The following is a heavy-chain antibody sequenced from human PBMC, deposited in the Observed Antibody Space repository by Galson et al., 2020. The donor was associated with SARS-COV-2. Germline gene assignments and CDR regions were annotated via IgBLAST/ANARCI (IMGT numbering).Heavy chain of an antibody. V-gene: IGHV1-24*01. J-gene: IGHJ5*02. CDR1: GYTLTELS. CDR3: ATTVAARRVSWFDP. Sequence: ASVKVSCKVSGYTLTELSMHWVRQAPGKGLEWMGGFDPEDGETIYAQKFQGRVTMTEDTSTDTAYMELSSLRSEDTAVYYCATTVAARRVSWFDPWGQGTLVTVSS. CDR2: FDPEDGET. D-gene: IGHD6-6*01.